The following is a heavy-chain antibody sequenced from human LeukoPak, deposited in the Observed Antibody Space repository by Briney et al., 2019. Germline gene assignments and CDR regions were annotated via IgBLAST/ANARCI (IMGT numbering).Heavy chain of an antibody. V-gene: IGHV3-21*01. CDR2: ISSSSYI. Sequence: PGGSLRLSCAASGFTFSSYSMYCVRQAPGKGREWVSSISSSSYIYYADSVKGRFTISRDNAKNSLYLQMNSLRAEDTAVYYCAREHDYRVYYYYYYMDVWGKGTTVTVSS. D-gene: IGHD4-11*01. CDR1: GFTFSSYS. J-gene: IGHJ6*03. CDR3: AREHDYRVYYYYYYMDV.